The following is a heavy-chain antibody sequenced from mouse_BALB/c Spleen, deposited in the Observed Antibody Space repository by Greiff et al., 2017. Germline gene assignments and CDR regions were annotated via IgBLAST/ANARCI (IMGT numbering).Heavy chain of an antibody. J-gene: IGHJ3*01. V-gene: IGHV14-4*02. D-gene: IGHD1-1*01. Sequence: VQRQQSGAELVRPGASVKLSCTASGFNIKDYYMHWVKQRPEQGLEWIGWIDPENGDTEYAPKFQGKATMTADTSSNTAYLQRSSLTSEDTAVYYCNAAVGEGFAYWGQGTLVTVSA. CDR2: IDPENGDT. CDR1: GFNIKDYY. CDR3: NAAVGEGFAY.